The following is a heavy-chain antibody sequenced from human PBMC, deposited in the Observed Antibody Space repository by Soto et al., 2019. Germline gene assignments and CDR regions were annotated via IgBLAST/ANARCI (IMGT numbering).Heavy chain of an antibody. D-gene: IGHD6-19*01. V-gene: IGHV3-30*18. Sequence: VQLVESGGGVVQPGRSLRLSCAASGFTFSDYAMNWVRQAPGKGLEWVAVVSHDGRNTHYADSVKGRFTISRDSSKNTVSLELTSLRAEDTAVYYCAKGGRQWLVTSDFNYWGQGALVTVSS. J-gene: IGHJ4*02. CDR3: AKGGRQWLVTSDFNY. CDR2: VSHDGRNT. CDR1: GFTFSDYA.